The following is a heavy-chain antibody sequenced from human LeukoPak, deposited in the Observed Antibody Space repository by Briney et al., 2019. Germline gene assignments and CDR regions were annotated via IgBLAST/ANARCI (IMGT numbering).Heavy chain of an antibody. V-gene: IGHV4-4*07. J-gene: IGHJ3*02. Sequence: SETLSLTCTVSGGSISSYYWSWIRQPAGKGLEWIGRIYTSGSTNYSPSLKGRVTMSVDTSKNQFSLKLSSVAAADTAVYYCARDSGYDDIPYAFDIWGQGTMVTVSS. CDR1: GGSISSYY. D-gene: IGHD3-9*01. CDR2: IYTSGST. CDR3: ARDSGYDDIPYAFDI.